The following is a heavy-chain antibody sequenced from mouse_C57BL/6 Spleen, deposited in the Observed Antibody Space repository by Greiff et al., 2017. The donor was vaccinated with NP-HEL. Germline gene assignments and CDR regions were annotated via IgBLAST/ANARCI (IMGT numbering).Heavy chain of an antibody. CDR1: GYTFTSYW. CDR2: IDPSDSYT. J-gene: IGHJ4*01. D-gene: IGHD3-1*01. Sequence: QVHVKQPGAELVMPGASVKLSCKASGYTFTSYWMHWVKQRPGQGLEWIGEIDPSDSYTKYNQKFKGKSTLTVDKSSSTAYMQLSSLTTEDYAVYYCSRSGDEDYAMYDWGQGPSVSASS. V-gene: IGHV1-69*01. CDR3: SRSGDEDYAMYD.